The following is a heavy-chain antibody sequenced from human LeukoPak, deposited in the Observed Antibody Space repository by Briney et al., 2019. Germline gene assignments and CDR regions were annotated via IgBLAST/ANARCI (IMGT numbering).Heavy chain of an antibody. J-gene: IGHJ4*02. D-gene: IGHD3-3*01. Sequence: KPSETLSLTCTVSGGSISSYYWSWIRQPPGKGLEWIGYTYYSGSTNYNPSLKSRVTISVDTSKNQFSLKLSSVTAADTAVYYCARHFGIDFDYWGQGTLVTVSS. CDR1: GGSISSYY. CDR2: TYYSGST. CDR3: ARHFGIDFDY. V-gene: IGHV4-59*08.